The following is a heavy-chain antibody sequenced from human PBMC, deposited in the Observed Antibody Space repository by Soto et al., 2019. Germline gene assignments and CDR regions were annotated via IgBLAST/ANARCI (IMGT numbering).Heavy chain of an antibody. J-gene: IGHJ6*02. V-gene: IGHV1-2*04. CDR3: ARGPLIAVAGTRYYYYYGMDV. CDR2: INPNSGGT. CDR1: GYTFTGYY. Sequence: QVQLVQSGAEVKKPGASVKVSCKASGYTFTGYYMHWVRQAPGQGLEWMGWINPNSGGTNYAQKFQGWVTMTRDTSISTAYMGLSRLRSDDTAVYYCARGPLIAVAGTRYYYYYGMDVWGQGTTVTVSS. D-gene: IGHD6-19*01.